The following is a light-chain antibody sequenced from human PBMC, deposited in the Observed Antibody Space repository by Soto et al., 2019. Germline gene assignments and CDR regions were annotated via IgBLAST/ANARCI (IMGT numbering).Light chain of an antibody. CDR3: ETWDSNTWV. V-gene: IGLV4-60*02. CDR2: LEGSGSY. Sequence: QSVLTQSSSASASLGSSVKLTCTLSSGHSSYIIAWHQQQPGKAPRYLMKLEGSGSYNKGSGVPDRFSGSSSGADRYLTISNLQFEDEADYHCETWDSNTWVFGGGTKLTVL. J-gene: IGLJ3*02. CDR1: SGHSSYI.